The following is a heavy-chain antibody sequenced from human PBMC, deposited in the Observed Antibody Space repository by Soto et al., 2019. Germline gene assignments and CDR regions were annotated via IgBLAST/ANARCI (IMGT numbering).Heavy chain of an antibody. CDR1: GFSLNTTAVG. D-gene: IGHD3-16*01. J-gene: IGHJ3*02. CDR3: AHREGGDYGWRSYKDAFEI. Sequence: SGPTLVNPTQTLTLTCTFSGFSLNTTAVGVGWIRQPPGKALEWLALIYWDNDKRYNPSLKTRLTITKDTSKNREVLMMTDMDPVDTATYFCAHREGGDYGWRSYKDAFEIWGQGTMVTVSS. V-gene: IGHV2-5*02. CDR2: IYWDNDK.